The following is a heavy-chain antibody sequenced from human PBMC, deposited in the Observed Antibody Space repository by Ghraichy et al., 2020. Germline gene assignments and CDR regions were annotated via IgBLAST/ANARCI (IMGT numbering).Heavy chain of an antibody. CDR2: INHSGST. D-gene: IGHD3-10*01. Sequence: SETLSLTCAVYGGSFSGYYWSWIRQPPGKGLEWIGEINHSGSTNYNPSLKSRVTISVDTSKNQFSLKLSSVTAADTAVYYCARDRPYGSGIKSRYGMDVWGQGTTVTVSS. V-gene: IGHV4-34*01. CDR1: GGSFSGYY. J-gene: IGHJ6*02. CDR3: ARDRPYGSGIKSRYGMDV.